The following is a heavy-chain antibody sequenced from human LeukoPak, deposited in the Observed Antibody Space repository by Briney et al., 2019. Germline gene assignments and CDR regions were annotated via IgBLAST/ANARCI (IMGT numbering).Heavy chain of an antibody. Sequence: MASETLSLTCTVSGGSISSYYWSWIRQPPGKGLEWIAYISDIGSINYNPSLKSRVTISLDTSKNQFSLKLSSGTAADTAVYYCAGHHPRNTVDFWGQGTLVTVSS. J-gene: IGHJ4*02. CDR1: GGSISSYY. CDR3: AGHHPRNTVDF. D-gene: IGHD2/OR15-2a*01. V-gene: IGHV4-59*08. CDR2: ISDIGSI.